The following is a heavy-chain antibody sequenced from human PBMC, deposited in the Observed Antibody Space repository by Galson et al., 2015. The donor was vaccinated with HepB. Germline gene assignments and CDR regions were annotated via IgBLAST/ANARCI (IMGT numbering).Heavy chain of an antibody. Sequence: SLRLSCAASGFTFDDYTMHWVRQAPGKGLEWVSLISWDGGSTYYADSVKGRFTISRDNSKNSLYLQMNSPRTEDTALYYCAKDGGSGWSFDYWGQGTLVTVSS. J-gene: IGHJ4*02. CDR3: AKDGGSGWSFDY. CDR1: GFTFDDYT. CDR2: ISWDGGST. D-gene: IGHD6-19*01. V-gene: IGHV3-43*01.